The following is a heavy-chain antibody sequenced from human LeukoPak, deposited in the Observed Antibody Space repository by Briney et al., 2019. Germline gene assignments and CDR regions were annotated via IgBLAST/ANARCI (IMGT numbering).Heavy chain of an antibody. J-gene: IGHJ4*02. CDR1: GGSFSGYY. CDR3: ARGTEGNPYLHGDY. CDR2: IYSGGST. V-gene: IGHV3-66*01. Sequence: ETLSLTCAVYGGSFSGYYWSWIRQPPGKGLEWVSVIYSGGSTYYADSVKGRFTISRDNSKNTLYHQMNSLRAEDTAVYYCARGTEGNPYLHGDYWGQGTLVTVSS. D-gene: IGHD4-23*01.